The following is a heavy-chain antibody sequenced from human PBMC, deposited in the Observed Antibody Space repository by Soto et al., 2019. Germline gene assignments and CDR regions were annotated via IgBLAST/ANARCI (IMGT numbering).Heavy chain of an antibody. CDR1: GFTFTSYP. CDR2: ISGSGGST. D-gene: IGHD1-26*01. Sequence: EVQLLESGGGLVQPGGSRSLPWAPSGFTFTSYPMAWFRQAQGKGLEWVSAISGSGGSTYSADSVKGRFTISRDNSKNTLYLQMNSLRAEDTAVYYCAKTGGSYLYYFDYWGQGTLVTVSS. J-gene: IGHJ4*02. V-gene: IGHV3-23*01. CDR3: AKTGGSYLYYFDY.